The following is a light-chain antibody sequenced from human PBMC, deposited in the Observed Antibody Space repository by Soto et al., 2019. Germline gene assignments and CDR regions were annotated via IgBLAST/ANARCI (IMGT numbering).Light chain of an antibody. CDR3: FSHRGGETHV. J-gene: IGLJ1*01. CDR1: SSDVGAYNY. V-gene: IGLV2-14*01. Sequence: QSLLTQPASVSGSPGQSITISCTGTSSDVGAYNYVSWYQQYPGKAPKLMIYGVTNRPSGVSNRFSGSKTGNTASLTISGLQAEDEADYYCFSHRGGETHVVGHGTKVTVL. CDR2: GVT.